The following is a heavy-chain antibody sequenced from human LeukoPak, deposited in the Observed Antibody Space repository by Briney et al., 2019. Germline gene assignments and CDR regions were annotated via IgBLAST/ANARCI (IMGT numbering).Heavy chain of an antibody. CDR1: GCTFSSYA. D-gene: IGHD3-10*01. CDR2: ISYDGSNK. V-gene: IGHV3-30*04. J-gene: IGHJ4*02. CDR3: ARERIRGEDY. Sequence: GGSLRLSCAASGCTFSSYAMHWVRQAPGKGLEWVAVISYDGSNKYYADSVKGRFTISRDNSKNTLYLQMNSLRAEDTAVYYCARERIRGEDYWGQGTLVTVSS.